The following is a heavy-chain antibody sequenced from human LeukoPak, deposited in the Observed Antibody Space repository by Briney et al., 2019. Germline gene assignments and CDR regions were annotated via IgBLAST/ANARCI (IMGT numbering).Heavy chain of an antibody. CDR1: GGSIIIDNYY. CDR3: ARDTYLYRGGSDY. J-gene: IGHJ4*02. Sequence: SETLSLTCTVSGGSIIIDNYYWSWIRQPPGKGLLWIGSMSYAGHTYCNPSLQSRVTISVDTSKNQFSLNLASVTAADTAIYYCARDTYLYRGGSDYWGLGTLVTVST. V-gene: IGHV4-39*02. CDR2: MSYAGHT. D-gene: IGHD3-10*01.